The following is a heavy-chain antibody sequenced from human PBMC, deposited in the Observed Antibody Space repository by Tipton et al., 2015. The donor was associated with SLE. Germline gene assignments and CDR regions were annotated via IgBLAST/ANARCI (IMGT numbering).Heavy chain of an antibody. D-gene: IGHD1-26*01. V-gene: IGHV4-59*01. CDR1: GGSISSYY. CDR3: ARDHGSGGPVDY. CDR2: IYYSGST. Sequence: LRLSCTVSGGSISSYYWSWIRQPPGKGLEWIGYIYYSGSTNYNPSLKSRVTISVDTSKNQFSLKLSSVTAADTAVYYCARDHGSGGPVDYWGQGTLVTVSS. J-gene: IGHJ4*02.